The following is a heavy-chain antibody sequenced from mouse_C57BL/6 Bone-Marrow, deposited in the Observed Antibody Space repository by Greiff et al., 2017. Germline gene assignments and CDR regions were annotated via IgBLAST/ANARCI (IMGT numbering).Heavy chain of an antibody. Sequence: EVKVVESGAELVKPGASVKLSCTASGFNIKDYYMHWVKQRTEQGLEWIGRIDPEDGETKYAPKFQGKATITADTSSNTAYLQLSSLTSEDTAVYYCARGLRGGYYAMDDGGQGTSVTVSS. D-gene: IGHD3-1*01. CDR1: GFNIKDYY. V-gene: IGHV14-2*01. CDR2: IDPEDGET. J-gene: IGHJ4*01. CDR3: ARGLRGGYYAMDD.